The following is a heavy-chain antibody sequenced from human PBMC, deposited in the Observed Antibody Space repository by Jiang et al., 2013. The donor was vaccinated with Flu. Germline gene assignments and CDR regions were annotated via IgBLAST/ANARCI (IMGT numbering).Heavy chain of an antibody. Sequence: VQLLESGAEVKKPGASVKVSCKASGNTFTTSYVHWVRQGPGQGLEWMGIINPSGAATNYAQKFQGRVTVTRDTSTSTVYMELSSLRSEDTAVYYCAPARAAMVTDPWGQGTLVTVSS. D-gene: IGHD5-18*01. CDR3: APARAAMVTDP. V-gene: IGHV1-46*01. J-gene: IGHJ5*02. CDR2: INPSGAAT. CDR1: GNTFTTSY.